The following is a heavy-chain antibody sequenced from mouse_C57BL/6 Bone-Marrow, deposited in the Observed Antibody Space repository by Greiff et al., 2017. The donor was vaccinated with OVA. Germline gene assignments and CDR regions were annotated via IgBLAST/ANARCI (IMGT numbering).Heavy chain of an antibody. CDR1: GYTFTSYT. V-gene: IGHV1-4*01. CDR2: INPSSGYT. Sequence: VMLVESGAELARPGASVKMSCKASGYTFTSYTMHWVKQRPGQGLEWIGYINPSSGYTKYNQKFKDKATLTADKSSSTAYMQLSSLTSEDSAVYYCARYFRDYWGQGTTLTVSS. CDR3: ARYFRDY. J-gene: IGHJ2*01.